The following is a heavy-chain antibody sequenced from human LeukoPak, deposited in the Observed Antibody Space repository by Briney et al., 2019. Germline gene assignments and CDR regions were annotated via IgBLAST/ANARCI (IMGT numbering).Heavy chain of an antibody. CDR3: AGGGTTMTEDFDY. CDR2: ISGSGLYT. V-gene: IGHV3-11*05. D-gene: IGHD4-17*01. CDR1: GFTFSDYY. Sequence: PGGSLRLSCAASGFTFSDYYMSWIRQAPGKGLEWVSCISGSGLYTNYADSVKGRFTISRDNAKNSLYLQMNSLRVEDTAVYSCAGGGTTMTEDFDYWGQGTLVTVSS. J-gene: IGHJ4*02.